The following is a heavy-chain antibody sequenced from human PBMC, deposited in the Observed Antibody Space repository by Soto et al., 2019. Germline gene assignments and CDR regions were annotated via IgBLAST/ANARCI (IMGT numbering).Heavy chain of an antibody. CDR2: INTGNGNT. D-gene: IGHD5-12*01. CDR1: GITFSTYA. V-gene: IGHV1-3*04. Sequence: QVQLVQSGAEVKKPGASVKVSCKASGITFSTYAIHWVRQAPGQSLEWMGWINTGNGNTRYSQNFQGRVTLTRATSARTAYMDLSSLRSEDTSLSYRARAISVYVTWGQGTLVTVSS. J-gene: IGHJ5*02. CDR3: ARAISVYVT.